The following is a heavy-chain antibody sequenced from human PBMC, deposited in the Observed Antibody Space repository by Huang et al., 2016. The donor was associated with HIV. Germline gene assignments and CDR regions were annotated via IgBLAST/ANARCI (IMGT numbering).Heavy chain of an antibody. D-gene: IGHD5-18*01. CDR3: ARGGGIQLWLLGYYYMDV. V-gene: IGHV1-18*01. Sequence: QVQLVQSGAEVKKPGASVKVSCKASGYTFSSFGISWVRQAPGQGLEWVGWISVTNGNTKFAQKFQGRLTMTTDTSTSTAYRELRGLRSDDTAVYYCARGGGIQLWLLGYYYMDVWGNGTTVTVSS. J-gene: IGHJ6*03. CDR2: ISVTNGNT. CDR1: GYTFSSFG.